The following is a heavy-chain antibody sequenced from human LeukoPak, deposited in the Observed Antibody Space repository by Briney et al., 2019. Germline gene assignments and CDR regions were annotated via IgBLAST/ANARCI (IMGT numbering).Heavy chain of an antibody. CDR1: GGSISSSSYY. V-gene: IGHV4-39*07. CDR2: IYYSGST. Sequence: NASETLSLTCTVSGGSISSSSYYWGWIRQPPGKGLEWIGSIYYSGSTYYNPSLKSRVTISVDTSKNQFSLKLSSVTAADTAVYYCARGTDEPGIAAADWFDPWGQGTLVTVSS. J-gene: IGHJ5*02. CDR3: ARGTDEPGIAAADWFDP. D-gene: IGHD6-13*01.